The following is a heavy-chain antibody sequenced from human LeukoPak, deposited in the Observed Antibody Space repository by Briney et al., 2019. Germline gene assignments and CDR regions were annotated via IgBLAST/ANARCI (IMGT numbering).Heavy chain of an antibody. CDR2: IYNDVTT. V-gene: IGHV3-53*01. CDR1: GVSLSSNS. CDR3: ARENRGHYSDSSVSYYYHYGMDV. J-gene: IGHJ6*02. D-gene: IGHD3-22*01. Sequence: GGSLRLSCAASGVSLSSNSMSWGCQAPGKGLGWVSVIYNDVTTYYSDSVRGRFTSSRDNSKNTLFLQMNSLRAEDKALYYCARENRGHYSDSSVSYYYHYGMDVWGHGTTVTVSS.